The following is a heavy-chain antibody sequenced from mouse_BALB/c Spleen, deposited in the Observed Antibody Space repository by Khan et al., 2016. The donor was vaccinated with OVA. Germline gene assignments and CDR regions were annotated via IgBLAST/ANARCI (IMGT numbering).Heavy chain of an antibody. Sequence: QMQLEESGAELARPGASVKMSCKASGYTFITYTMHWVKQRPGQGLEWIGYINPSNGYTNYNQKFKDKSTLTADKSSSTAYMQLSSLTSDYSAVYYCAREGAYYRSDGWFSYWGQGTLVTVSA. CDR3: AREGAYYRSDGWFSY. CDR2: INPSNGYT. V-gene: IGHV1-4*01. J-gene: IGHJ3*01. CDR1: GYTFITYT. D-gene: IGHD2-14*01.